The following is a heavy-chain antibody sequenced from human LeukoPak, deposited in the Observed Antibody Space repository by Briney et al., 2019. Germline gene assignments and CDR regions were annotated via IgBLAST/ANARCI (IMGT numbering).Heavy chain of an antibody. D-gene: IGHD1-26*01. CDR3: TRGYSGRSVYAFDI. Sequence: GGSLRLSCAASGFTFSDHDIDWVRQAPGKGLEWVGRTGNKADGYTTEYAASVKGRFTISRDGSETSPYLQMNSLKTEDTAVYYCTRGYSGRSVYAFDIWGQGTMVTVSA. CDR1: GFTFSDHD. CDR2: TGNKADGYTT. J-gene: IGHJ3*02. V-gene: IGHV3-72*01.